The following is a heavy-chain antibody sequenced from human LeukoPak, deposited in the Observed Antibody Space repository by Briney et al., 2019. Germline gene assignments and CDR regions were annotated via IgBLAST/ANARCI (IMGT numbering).Heavy chain of an antibody. CDR1: GYTFIRYS. V-gene: IGHV1-18*01. CDR2: ISTYSGDT. Sequence: ASVKVSCKTSGYTFIRYSIGWVRQAPGQGLEWMGWISTYSGDTKYAQKFQDRVTMTTDTSTSTAYLEMRRLRFDDTAVYFCARERDTALAPYLDYWGQGTLLTVSS. CDR3: ARERDTALAPYLDY. J-gene: IGHJ4*02. D-gene: IGHD5-18*01.